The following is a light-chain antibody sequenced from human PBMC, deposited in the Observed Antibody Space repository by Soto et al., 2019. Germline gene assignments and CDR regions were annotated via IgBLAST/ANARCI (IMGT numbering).Light chain of an antibody. Sequence: IVLTQSPGTLSLSPGERATLSCRASQSVSSSYLAWYQQRPGQAPRLLIYGASSRATGIPDRISGSGSGTDFTLTISSLEPEDFAVYYCQQRTDRPPWTFGQGTKVDIK. V-gene: IGKV3D-20*02. CDR3: QQRTDRPPWT. CDR1: QSVSSSY. CDR2: GAS. J-gene: IGKJ1*01.